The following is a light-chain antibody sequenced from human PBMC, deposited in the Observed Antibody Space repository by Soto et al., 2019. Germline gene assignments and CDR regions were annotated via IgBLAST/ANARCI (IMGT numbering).Light chain of an antibody. V-gene: IGLV2-14*01. Sequence: QSVLTQPASVSGSPGQSITISCTGTSSDVGAYNYVSWYQQYPGKAPKLMIYGVTNQPSGVSNRFCGSKTGNTASLTISGLQAEDEADYYCFSHRGGDSHVFGTGTKVTVL. CDR3: FSHRGGDSHV. J-gene: IGLJ1*01. CDR2: GVT. CDR1: SSDVGAYNY.